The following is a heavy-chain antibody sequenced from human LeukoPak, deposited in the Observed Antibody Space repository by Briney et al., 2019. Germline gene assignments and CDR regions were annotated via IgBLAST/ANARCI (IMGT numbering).Heavy chain of an antibody. CDR2: INPNSGGT. V-gene: IGHV1-2*02. Sequence: ASVKVSCKASGYTFTGYYMHWVRQAPGQGLEWMGWINPNSGGTNYAQKFQGRVTMTRDTSISTAYMELSRLRSDDTAVYYCARDKCSSTSCYTTGGDYWGQGTLVTVSS. CDR1: GYTFTGYY. J-gene: IGHJ4*02. CDR3: ARDKCSSTSCYTTGGDY. D-gene: IGHD2-2*02.